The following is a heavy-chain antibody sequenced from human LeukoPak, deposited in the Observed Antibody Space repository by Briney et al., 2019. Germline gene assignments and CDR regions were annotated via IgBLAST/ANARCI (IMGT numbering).Heavy chain of an antibody. J-gene: IGHJ4*02. CDR1: GFTFSSYG. D-gene: IGHD3-10*01. Sequence: GGSLRLSCAASGFTFSSYGMHWVRQAPGKGLEWVAVISHDGSNKYYADSVKGRFTISRDNSKNTLYLQMNSLRAEDTAVYYCANENYYGSGSYPDYWGQGTLVTASS. CDR2: ISHDGSNK. V-gene: IGHV3-30*18. CDR3: ANENYYGSGSYPDY.